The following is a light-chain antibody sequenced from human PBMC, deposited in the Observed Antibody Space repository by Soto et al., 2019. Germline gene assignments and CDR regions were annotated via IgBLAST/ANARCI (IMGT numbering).Light chain of an antibody. CDR2: GAS. J-gene: IGKJ2*01. CDR3: QQYGSSPPFT. V-gene: IGKV3-20*01. CDR1: QSVSSSY. Sequence: EIVLTQSPGTLSLSPGERATLSCRASQSVSSSYLAWYQQKPGQAPRLLIYGASSRATGISDRFSVSRSGTDFTLTISRLEPEDFAVYYCQQYGSSPPFTFGQGTELEIK.